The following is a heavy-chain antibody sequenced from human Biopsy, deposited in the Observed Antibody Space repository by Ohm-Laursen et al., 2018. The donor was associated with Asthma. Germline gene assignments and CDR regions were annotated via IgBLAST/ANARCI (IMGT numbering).Heavy chain of an antibody. Sequence: TLSLTCTVSGSSINIGDYYWSWIRQHPVKGLEWIGYIYYSGSTYYNPSLKSRVSISPDTSKNQFSLSLTSVTAADTAVYYCARLADCSGGACYSYGWFDPWGQGTRVTVSS. CDR2: IYYSGST. J-gene: IGHJ5*02. CDR3: ARLADCSGGACYSYGWFDP. D-gene: IGHD2-15*01. V-gene: IGHV4-31*03. CDR1: GSSINIGDYY.